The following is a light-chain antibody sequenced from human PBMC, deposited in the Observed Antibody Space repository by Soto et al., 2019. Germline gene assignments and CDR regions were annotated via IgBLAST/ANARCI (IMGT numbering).Light chain of an antibody. J-gene: IGKJ1*01. V-gene: IGKV1-39*01. CDR1: QPISVY. CDR2: TTS. CDR3: QQHYNTPRT. Sequence: DIQMTQSPSSLSASVGDRVTITCRTSQPISVYLNWYQQKPGKAPTVLIYTTSNLQSGVPSRFSGSGSATHFTLTISSLQPEDFATYYCQQHYNTPRTFGQGTKVDIK.